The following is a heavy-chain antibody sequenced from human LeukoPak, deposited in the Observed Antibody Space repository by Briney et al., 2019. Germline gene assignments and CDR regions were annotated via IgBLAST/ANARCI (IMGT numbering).Heavy chain of an antibody. D-gene: IGHD3-3*01. J-gene: IGHJ6*02. CDR3: ARGSVGMDV. CDR2: ISGSGGGP. Sequence: GGSLRLSCAPSGFTFRIYAMTWVRQGPGKGPEWVSTISGSGGGPNSADSVKGPFTISRDNFKNTLYLQMNSLRAEDTAVYYCARGSVGMDVWGQGTTVTVSS. CDR1: GFTFRIYA. V-gene: IGHV3-23*01.